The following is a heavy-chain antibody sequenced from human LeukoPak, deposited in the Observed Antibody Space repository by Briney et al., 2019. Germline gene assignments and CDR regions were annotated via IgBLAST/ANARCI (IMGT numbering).Heavy chain of an antibody. CDR3: AKDSYYYDSSGYHVPNVFDI. D-gene: IGHD3-22*01. J-gene: IGHJ3*02. CDR1: GFTFSTYG. CDR2: ISGSGGRT. V-gene: IGHV3-23*01. Sequence: GGSPRLSCAASGFTFSTYGMSWVRQAPGKGLEWVSAISGSGGRTYYADSVKGRFTISRDNSKNTLYLQMNSLRAEDTAVYYCAKDSYYYDSSGYHVPNVFDIWGQGTMVTVSS.